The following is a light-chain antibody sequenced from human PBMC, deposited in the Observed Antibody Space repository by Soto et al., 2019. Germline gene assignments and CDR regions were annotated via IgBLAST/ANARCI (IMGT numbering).Light chain of an antibody. J-gene: IGKJ4*01. V-gene: IGKV2-28*01. CDR2: MGF. CDR3: MQALQTPLT. CDR1: QSLLHSNGYDY. Sequence: DIVMTQSPLFLPVAPGAPASISCRSSQSLLHSNGYDYLDWYLQKPGQSPQLLIYMGFHRATGVPDRFSGSGSGTEFTLIISRVETEDVGVYYCMQALQTPLTFGGGTKVEIK.